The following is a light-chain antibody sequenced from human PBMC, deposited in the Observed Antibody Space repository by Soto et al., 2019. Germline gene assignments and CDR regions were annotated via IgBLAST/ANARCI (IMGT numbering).Light chain of an antibody. Sequence: IQMTQSPSTLSASVGDRVAITCRASQSIGIWLAWYQQKPGKAPRFLIYKASSLESGVPSRFSGSGYGTAFTLSTSSLQPNDFATYYCQQYNDYSWTFGQGTKVKIK. J-gene: IGKJ1*01. CDR2: KAS. CDR1: QSIGIW. V-gene: IGKV1-5*03. CDR3: QQYNDYSWT.